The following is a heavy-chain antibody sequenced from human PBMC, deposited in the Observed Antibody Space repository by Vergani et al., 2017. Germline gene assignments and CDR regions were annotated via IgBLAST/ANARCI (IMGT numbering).Heavy chain of an antibody. D-gene: IGHD1-26*01. CDR3: ARVASWELTENAFDI. CDR1: GFTFDDYG. V-gene: IGHV3-20*04. J-gene: IGHJ3*02. CDR2: INWNGGST. Sequence: EVQLVESGGGVVRPGGSLRLSCAASGFTFDDYGMSWVRQAPGKGLEWVSGINWNGGSTGYADSVKGRFTISRDNAKNSLYLQMNSLRAEDKALCYCARVASWELTENAFDIWGQGTMVTVSS.